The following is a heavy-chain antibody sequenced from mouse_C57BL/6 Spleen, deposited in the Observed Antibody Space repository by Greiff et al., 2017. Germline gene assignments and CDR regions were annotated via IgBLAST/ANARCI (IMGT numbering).Heavy chain of an antibody. CDR3: ARGDGNYFSWFAY. D-gene: IGHD2-1*01. CDR2: IYPRSGNT. V-gene: IGHV1-81*01. Sequence: QVQLQQSGAELARPGASVKLSCKASGYTFTSYGISWVKQRTGQGLEWIGEIYPRSGNTYYNEKFKGKATLTADKSSTTASIELRSLTSADSAVYFCARGDGNYFSWFAYWGQGTLVTVSA. CDR1: GYTFTSYG. J-gene: IGHJ3*01.